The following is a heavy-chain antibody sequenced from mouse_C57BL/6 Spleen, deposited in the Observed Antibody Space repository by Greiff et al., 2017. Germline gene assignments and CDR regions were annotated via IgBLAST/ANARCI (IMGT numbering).Heavy chain of an antibody. D-gene: IGHD1-1*01. Sequence: VQLQQPGAELVKPGASVKLSCKASGYTFTSYWMHWVKQRPGQGLEWIGMIHPNSGSTNYNEKFKSKATLTVDTSSSTAYMQLSSLTSEDSAVYYCASQSYTWFAYWGQGTLVTVSA. CDR1: GYTFTSYW. CDR3: ASQSYTWFAY. J-gene: IGHJ3*01. CDR2: IHPNSGST. V-gene: IGHV1-64*01.